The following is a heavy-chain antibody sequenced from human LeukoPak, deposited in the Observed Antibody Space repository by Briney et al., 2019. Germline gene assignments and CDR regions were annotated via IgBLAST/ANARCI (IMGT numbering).Heavy chain of an antibody. Sequence: GGSLRLSCAASGFTFSSYAMSWVRQAPGKGLEWVSAISGSGGSTYYADSVKGRFTISRDNSKNTLYLQMNSLRAEDTAVYYCARSRIDILTGYYPYYFDYWGQGTLVTVSS. D-gene: IGHD3-9*01. CDR3: ARSRIDILTGYYPYYFDY. V-gene: IGHV3-23*01. CDR2: ISGSGGST. CDR1: GFTFSSYA. J-gene: IGHJ4*02.